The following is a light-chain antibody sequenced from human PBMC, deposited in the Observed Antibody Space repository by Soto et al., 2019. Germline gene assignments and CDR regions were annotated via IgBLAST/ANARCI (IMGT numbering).Light chain of an antibody. J-gene: IGKJ4*01. V-gene: IGKV3-20*01. CDR1: QSVSSSY. CDR2: GAS. CDR3: QQYGSSLGAT. Sequence: EIVLTQSPGTLSLSPGERATLSCRASQSVSSSYLAWYQQKPGQAPRLLIYGASSRATGIPDRFSGSGSGTDFTLTISRLEPKDFAVYYCQQYGSSLGATFGGGTKVEIK.